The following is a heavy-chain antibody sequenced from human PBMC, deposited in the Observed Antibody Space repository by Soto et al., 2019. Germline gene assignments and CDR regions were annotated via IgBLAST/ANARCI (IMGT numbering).Heavy chain of an antibody. Sequence: GSLRLSCAASGFTFSSYAMSWVRQAPGKGLEWVSVISGSGGSTYYADSVKGRFTISRDNSKNTLYLQMNSLRAEDTAVYYCARDGGSVNVRYYMDVWGKGTTVTVSS. J-gene: IGHJ6*03. CDR2: ISGSGGST. D-gene: IGHD3-10*01. CDR3: ARDGGSVNVRYYMDV. CDR1: GFTFSSYA. V-gene: IGHV3-23*01.